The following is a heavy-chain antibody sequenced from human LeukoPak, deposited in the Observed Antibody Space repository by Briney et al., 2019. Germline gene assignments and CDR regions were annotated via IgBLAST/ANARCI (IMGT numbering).Heavy chain of an antibody. V-gene: IGHV5-51*01. Sequence: GESLKISCKISGYKLTNNWIGWVRQVPGKGLEWMGLIYPGYSDGKYSPSFQGQVTLSVDASISTAYLHLSGLRASDTAIYYCVRFALTSSLDHWGQGTLVIVSS. CDR2: IYPGYSDG. CDR3: VRFALTSSLDH. D-gene: IGHD6-13*01. J-gene: IGHJ5*02. CDR1: GYKLTNNW.